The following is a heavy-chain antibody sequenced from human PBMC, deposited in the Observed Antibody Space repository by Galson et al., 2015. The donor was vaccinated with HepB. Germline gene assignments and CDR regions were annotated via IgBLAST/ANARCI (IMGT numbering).Heavy chain of an antibody. Sequence: SVKVSCKASGGTFSSYAISWVRQAPGQGLEWMGRIIPILGIANYAQKFQGRVTITADKSTSTAYMELSSLRSEDTAVYYCARERYYDSSGYQPGDYWGQGTLVTVSS. CDR3: ARERYYDSSGYQPGDY. D-gene: IGHD3-22*01. V-gene: IGHV1-69*04. CDR2: IIPILGIA. J-gene: IGHJ4*02. CDR1: GGTFSSYA.